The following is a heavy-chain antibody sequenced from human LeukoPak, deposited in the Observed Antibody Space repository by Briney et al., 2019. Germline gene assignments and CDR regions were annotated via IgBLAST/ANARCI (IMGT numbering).Heavy chain of an antibody. CDR2: ISAYNGNT. CDR1: RGTFNNYA. CDR3: ARVTGNFDY. V-gene: IGHV1-18*01. Sequence: ASVKVSCKASRGTFNNYAISWVRQAPGQGLEWMGWISAYNGNTNYAQKLQGRVTMTTDTSTSTAYMELRSLRSDDTAVYYCARVTGNFDYWGQGTLVTVSS. J-gene: IGHJ4*02. D-gene: IGHD1-20*01.